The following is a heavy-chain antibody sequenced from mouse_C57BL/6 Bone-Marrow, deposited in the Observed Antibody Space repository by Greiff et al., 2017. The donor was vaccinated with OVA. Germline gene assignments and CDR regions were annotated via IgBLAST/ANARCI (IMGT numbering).Heavy chain of an antibody. Sequence: EVQLVESGGGLVQPGGSLKLSCAASGFTFSDYYMYWVRQTPEKRLEWVAYISNGGGSTYYPDTVKGRFTISRDNAKNTLYLQMSRLKSEDTAMYYCARQRGNYVDFDYWGQGTTLTVSS. V-gene: IGHV5-12*01. CDR1: GFTFSDYY. CDR2: ISNGGGST. D-gene: IGHD2-1*01. CDR3: ARQRGNYVDFDY. J-gene: IGHJ2*01.